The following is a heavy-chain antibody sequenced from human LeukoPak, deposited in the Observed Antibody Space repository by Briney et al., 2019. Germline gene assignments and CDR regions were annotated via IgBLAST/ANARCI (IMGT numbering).Heavy chain of an antibody. J-gene: IGHJ6*02. V-gene: IGHV3-13*01. CDR3: AGILTYYDFWSGFSGVENYYYGMDV. CDR1: GFTFSSYD. Sequence: GGSLRLSCAASGFTFSSYDMHWVRQATGKGLEWVSAIGTAGDTYYPGSVKGRFTISRENAKNSLYLQMNSLRAEDTAVYYCAGILTYYDFWSGFSGVENYYYGMDVWGQGTTVTVSS. D-gene: IGHD3-3*01. CDR2: IGTAGDT.